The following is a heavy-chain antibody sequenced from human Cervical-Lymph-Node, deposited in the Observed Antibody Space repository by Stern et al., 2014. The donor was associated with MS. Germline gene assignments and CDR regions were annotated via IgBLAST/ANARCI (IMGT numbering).Heavy chain of an antibody. Sequence: QVQLQESGPRLVKPSETLSLTCTVSGGSTSTHYWRWIRQPPGKGLEWIGYIYYSGSANFNPSVKSRVTMSVDTSKNQFSLNLKSVTAADTAVYYCARSSSAATYHDEGSGYPWYFDLWGRGTLVVVSS. J-gene: IGHJ2*01. D-gene: IGHD3-22*01. CDR1: GGSTSTHY. CDR3: ARSSSAATYHDEGSGYPWYFDL. CDR2: IYYSGSA. V-gene: IGHV4-59*11.